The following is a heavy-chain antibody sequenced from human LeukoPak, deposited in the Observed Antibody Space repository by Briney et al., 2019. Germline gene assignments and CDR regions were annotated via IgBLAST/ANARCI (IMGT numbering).Heavy chain of an antibody. V-gene: IGHV1-46*01. CDR3: ARDQEALDY. CDR2: INPSGSST. J-gene: IGHJ4*02. CDR1: GYTFTSYY. Sequence: ASVKVSCKASGYTFTSYYMHWVRQAPGQGLEWMGIINPSGSSTSYAQKFQGRITMIRATSKNTAFMVRSRPRAEAPAVYYCARDQEALDYWGQGTLVTVSS.